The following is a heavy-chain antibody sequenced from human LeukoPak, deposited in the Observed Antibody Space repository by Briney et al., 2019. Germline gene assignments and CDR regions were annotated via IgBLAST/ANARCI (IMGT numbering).Heavy chain of an antibody. CDR1: GFTFGDYA. V-gene: IGHV3-49*04. CDR2: IRSKAYGGTT. J-gene: IGHJ4*02. D-gene: IGHD3-10*01. CDR3: TRWVGDSYYFDY. Sequence: GGSLRLSCTASGFTFGDYAMSWVRQAPGKGLEWVGFIRSKAYGGTTEYAASVKGRFTISRDDSKSIAYLQMNSLKTEDTAVYYCTRWVGDSYYFDYWGQGTLVTVSS.